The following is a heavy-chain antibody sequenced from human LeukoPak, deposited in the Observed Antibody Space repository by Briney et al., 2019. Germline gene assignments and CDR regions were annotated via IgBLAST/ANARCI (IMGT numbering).Heavy chain of an antibody. J-gene: IGHJ4*02. Sequence: ASVKVSCKASGYTFTSYYMHWVRQAPGQGLEWMGIINPTGGSTNYAQKFQGRVTMTRDTSTSTVNMELSSLSSEDTAVYYCARNLGVGDYWGQGTLVTVSS. CDR3: ARNLGVGDY. CDR2: INPTGGST. CDR1: GYTFTSYY. D-gene: IGHD3-16*01. V-gene: IGHV1-46*01.